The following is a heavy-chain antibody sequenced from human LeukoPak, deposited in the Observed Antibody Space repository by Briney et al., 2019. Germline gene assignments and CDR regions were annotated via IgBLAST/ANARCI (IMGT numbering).Heavy chain of an antibody. CDR3: ATDGRSSGWYGFDY. Sequence: GRSLRLSCAASGFTFSTYSMNWVGQAPGKGLEWVSSITSPVGRIYYADSLKGRITISRDNARSTLYLQMNSLRAEDTAVYYCATDGRSSGWYGFDYWGQGILVTVSS. J-gene: IGHJ4*02. CDR2: ITSPVGRI. D-gene: IGHD6-19*01. CDR1: GFTFSTYS. V-gene: IGHV3-21*01.